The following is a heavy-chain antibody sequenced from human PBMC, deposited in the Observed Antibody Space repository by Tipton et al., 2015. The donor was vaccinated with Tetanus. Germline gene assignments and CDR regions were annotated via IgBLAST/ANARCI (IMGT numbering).Heavy chain of an antibody. V-gene: IGHV4-39*01. CDR3: ASTIESAAANWYFDL. Sequence: TLSLTCTVSGGSISSSSYYWGWIRQPPGKGLEWIGSIYYSGSTYYNPSLKSRVTISVDTSKNQFSLKLSSVTAADTAVYYCASTIESAAANWYFDLWGSGTLVTVPS. D-gene: IGHD2-2*01. CDR2: IYYSGST. CDR1: GGSISSSSYY. J-gene: IGHJ2*01.